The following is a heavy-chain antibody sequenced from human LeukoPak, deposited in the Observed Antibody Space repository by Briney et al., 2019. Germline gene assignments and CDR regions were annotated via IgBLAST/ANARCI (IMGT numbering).Heavy chain of an antibody. J-gene: IGHJ4*02. D-gene: IGHD3-3*01. CDR3: ARDRGGFPYYDFWSGYYYFDY. CDR1: GFTFDDYA. Sequence: GGSLRLSCAASGFTFDDYAMHWVRQAPGKGLEWVSGISWNSGSIGYADSVKGRFTISRDNAKNSLYLQMNSLRAEDTAVYYCARDRGGFPYYDFWSGYYYFDYWGQGTLVTVSS. V-gene: IGHV3-9*01. CDR2: ISWNSGSI.